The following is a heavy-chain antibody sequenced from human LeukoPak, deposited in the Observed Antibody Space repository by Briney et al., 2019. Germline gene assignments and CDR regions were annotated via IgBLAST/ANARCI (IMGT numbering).Heavy chain of an antibody. CDR1: GFTFDDYA. J-gene: IGHJ4*02. CDR2: ISWNSGNI. V-gene: IGHV3-9*01. D-gene: IGHD3-22*01. Sequence: QAGGSLRLSCAASGFTFDDYAMHWVRQAPGKGLEWVSGISWNSGNIGYADSVKGRFTISRDNAKNSLYLQMNSLRAEDTAVYYCARDEIDGYYFDHWGQGTLVTVSS. CDR3: ARDEIDGYYFDH.